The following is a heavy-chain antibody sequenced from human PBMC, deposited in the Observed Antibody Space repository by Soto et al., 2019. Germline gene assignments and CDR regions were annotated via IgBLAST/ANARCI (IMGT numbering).Heavy chain of an antibody. V-gene: IGHV4-4*07. Sequence: SETLSLTCTVSGGSITNYYWSWIRQPAGKGLEWIGRMYTNERTNYNPPLESRVAISTDTSKNQVSLTLTAVNAADTAVYFCARGRHWFGPWGQGTLVTVSS. CDR2: MYTNERT. J-gene: IGHJ5*02. CDR1: GGSITNYY. CDR3: ARGRHWFGP.